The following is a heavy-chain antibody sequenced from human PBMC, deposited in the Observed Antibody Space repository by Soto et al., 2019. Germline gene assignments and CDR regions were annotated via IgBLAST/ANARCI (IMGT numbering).Heavy chain of an antibody. Sequence: EVQLVESGGGLVQPGGSLRLSCAASGFTFSSYSMNWVRQAPGKGLEWVSYISSSSSTIYYADSVKGRFTISRDNAKNSLYLQMNSLRDEDTAVYYCAGGGYYDILTGYYNWGQGTLVTVSS. D-gene: IGHD3-9*01. CDR2: ISSSSSTI. J-gene: IGHJ4*02. CDR1: GFTFSSYS. CDR3: AGGGYYDILTGYYN. V-gene: IGHV3-48*02.